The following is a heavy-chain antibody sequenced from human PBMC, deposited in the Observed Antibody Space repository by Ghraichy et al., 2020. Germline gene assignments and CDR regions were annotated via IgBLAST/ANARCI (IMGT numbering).Heavy chain of an antibody. Sequence: ASVKVSCKASGYTFTNYGISWVRQAPGQGLEWMGWISPYNGNPNYAQKLQGRVTMTTDTSTGAAYMELRSLRADDTAVYYCARPQWERYSWYFDLWGRGTLVTVSS. J-gene: IGHJ2*01. CDR1: GYTFTNYG. CDR3: ARPQWERYSWYFDL. CDR2: ISPYNGNP. V-gene: IGHV1-18*04. D-gene: IGHD1-26*01.